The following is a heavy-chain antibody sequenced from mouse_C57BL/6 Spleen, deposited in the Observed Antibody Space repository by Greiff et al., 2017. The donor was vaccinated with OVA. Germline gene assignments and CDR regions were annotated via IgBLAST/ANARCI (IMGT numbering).Heavy chain of an antibody. V-gene: IGHV1-55*01. J-gene: IGHJ3*01. D-gene: IGHD2-4*01. CDR3: ARSYYDYAWFAY. Sequence: QVHVKQPGAELVKPGASVKMSCKASGYTFTSYWITWVKQRPGQGLEWIGDIYPGSGSTNYNEKFKSKATLTVDTSSSTAYMQLSSLTSEDSAVYYCARSYYDYAWFAYWGQGTLVTVSA. CDR1: GYTFTSYW. CDR2: IYPGSGST.